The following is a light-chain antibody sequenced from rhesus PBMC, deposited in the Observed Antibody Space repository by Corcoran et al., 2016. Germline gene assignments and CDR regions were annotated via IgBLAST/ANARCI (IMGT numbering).Light chain of an antibody. CDR1: SSDVGGYKY. J-gene: IGLJ1*01. CDR2: DDS. Sequence: QSAPTQPPSVSGSPGQSVTISCTGTSSDVGGYKYVSWYQQRPGKAPKLMIYDDSKRPSGVSDRFSGSKSGNTASLTISGHQAEDESDYYCCSQTTTSTYIFGAGTRLTVL. CDR3: CSQTTTSTYI. V-gene: IGLV2S7*01.